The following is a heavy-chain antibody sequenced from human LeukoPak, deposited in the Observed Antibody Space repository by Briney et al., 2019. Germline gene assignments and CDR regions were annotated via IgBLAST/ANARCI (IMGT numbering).Heavy chain of an antibody. D-gene: IGHD3-10*01. Sequence: ASVKVSCKASGYTFTSYDINWVRQATGQGLEWMGWMNPNSGNTGYAQKFQGRVTMTRNTSISTAYMELSSLRSEDTAVYYCARALMVQGVIGYWFDPWGQGTLVTVSS. J-gene: IGHJ5*02. CDR2: MNPNSGNT. CDR1: GYTFTSYD. V-gene: IGHV1-8*01. CDR3: ARALMVQGVIGYWFDP.